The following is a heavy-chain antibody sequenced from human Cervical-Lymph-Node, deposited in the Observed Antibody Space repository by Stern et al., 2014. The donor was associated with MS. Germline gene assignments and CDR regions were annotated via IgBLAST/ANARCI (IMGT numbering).Heavy chain of an antibody. D-gene: IGHD6-19*01. Sequence: QVQLVQSGGGVVQPGRSLRLSCAASGFTFSNFGMHWVRQAPGKGLEWVALISYDGRDEYYADSVKGRFAISRDDSKNKIHLQLNSLRPEDTDVYYCAKGRTVAGKGVGAFDVWGQGTLVTVSS. CDR1: GFTFSNFG. CDR2: ISYDGRDE. CDR3: AKGRTVAGKGVGAFDV. V-gene: IGHV3-30*18. J-gene: IGHJ3*01.